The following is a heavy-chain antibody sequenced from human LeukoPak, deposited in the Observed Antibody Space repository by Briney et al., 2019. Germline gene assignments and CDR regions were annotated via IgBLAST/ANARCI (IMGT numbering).Heavy chain of an antibody. J-gene: IGHJ4*02. D-gene: IGHD2-15*01. CDR1: GFTFSGHG. CDR3: AKDATPYCSGSGCYSGSDFDY. CDR2: IRYDGANK. Sequence: GGSLRLSCAASGFTFSGHGMHWVRQAPGKGLEWVAFIRYDGANKYYGDSVKGRFNISRDTSENRLYLQMNSLRPEDTAIYYCAKDATPYCSGSGCYSGSDFDYWGQGTLVTVSS. V-gene: IGHV3-30*02.